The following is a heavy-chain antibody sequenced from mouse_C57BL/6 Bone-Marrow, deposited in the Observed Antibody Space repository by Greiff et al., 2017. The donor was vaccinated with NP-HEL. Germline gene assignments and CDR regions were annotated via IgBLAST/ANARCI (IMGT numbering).Heavy chain of an antibody. D-gene: IGHD3-2*02. Sequence: LVESGAELVRPGASVKLSCTASGFNIKDDYMHWVKQRPEQGLEWIGWIDPENGDTEYASKFQGKATITADTSSNTAYLQLSSLTSEDTAVYYCTRQLRLLDYWGQGTTLTVSS. V-gene: IGHV14-4*01. J-gene: IGHJ2*01. CDR3: TRQLRLLDY. CDR1: GFNIKDDY. CDR2: IDPENGDT.